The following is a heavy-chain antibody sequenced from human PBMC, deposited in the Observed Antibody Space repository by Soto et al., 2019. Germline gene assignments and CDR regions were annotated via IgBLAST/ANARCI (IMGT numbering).Heavy chain of an antibody. J-gene: IGHJ5*02. CDR3: ARAPRSQGNSMIGGNWFDP. CDR2: ISGSGGST. CDR1: GFTFSSYA. D-gene: IGHD3-22*01. Sequence: EVQLLESGGGLVQPGGSLRLSCAASGFTFSSYAMSWVRQAPGKGLQWVSGISGSGGSTYDADSVKGRFTISRDNSKNTLYLQMNSLRAEDTAVYYCARAPRSQGNSMIGGNWFDPWGQGTLVTVSS. V-gene: IGHV3-23*01.